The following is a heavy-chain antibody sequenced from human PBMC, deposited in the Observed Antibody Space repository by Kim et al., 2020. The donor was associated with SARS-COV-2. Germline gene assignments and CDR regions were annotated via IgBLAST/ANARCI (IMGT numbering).Heavy chain of an antibody. CDR1: GFTFSSYN. D-gene: IGHD3-22*01. Sequence: GGSLRLSCAASGFTFSSYNMNWVRQAPGKGLEWVSYISRSSNTIYYADSVKGRFTISRYNAKNSLYLQMNSLRDEDTAVYYCARDEYYYDSSGSYYGMDVWGQGTTVTVSS. CDR3: ARDEYYYDSSGSYYGMDV. J-gene: IGHJ6*02. CDR2: ISRSSNTI. V-gene: IGHV3-48*02.